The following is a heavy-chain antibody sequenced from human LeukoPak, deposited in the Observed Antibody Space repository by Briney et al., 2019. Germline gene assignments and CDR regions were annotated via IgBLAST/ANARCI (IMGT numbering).Heavy chain of an antibody. D-gene: IGHD2-21*02. CDR2: INPNSGGT. J-gene: IGHJ5*02. V-gene: IGHV1-2*02. CDR1: GYTFTSYG. Sequence: ASVKVSCKASGYTFTSYGISWVRQAPGQGLEWMGWINPNSGGTNYAQKFQGRVTMTRDTSISTAYMELSRLRSDDTAVYYCAREGVTAKRDWFDPWGQGTLVTVSS. CDR3: AREGVTAKRDWFDP.